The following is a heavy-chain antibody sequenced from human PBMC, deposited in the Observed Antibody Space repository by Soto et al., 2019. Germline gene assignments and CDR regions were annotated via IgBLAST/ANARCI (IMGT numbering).Heavy chain of an antibody. J-gene: IGHJ6*02. Sequence: QVQLVQSGAEVKKPGSSVKVSCKASGGTFSSYAISWVRQAPGQGLEWMGGIIPIFGTANYAQKFQGRVTITADESTSTAYMELSSRRSEDTAVYYCASGDDDFWSGPGGGRDVWGQGTTVTVSS. D-gene: IGHD3-3*01. CDR3: ASGDDDFWSGPGGGRDV. CDR1: GGTFSSYA. V-gene: IGHV1-69*12. CDR2: IIPIFGTA.